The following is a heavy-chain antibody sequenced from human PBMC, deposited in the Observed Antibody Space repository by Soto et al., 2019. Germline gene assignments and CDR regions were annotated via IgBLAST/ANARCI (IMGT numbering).Heavy chain of an antibody. CDR1: GXTFSSYS. Sequence: GSLRLACAASGXTFSSYSMHWVRQAPGKGLELVAVISYDGSNKYYADSVKGRFTISRDNSKNTLYLQMNSLRAEDTAVYYCARGREAAVAGTAGWFDPWGQGTLGTVSS. V-gene: IGHV3-30-3*01. CDR2: ISYDGSNK. CDR3: ARGREAAVAGTAGWFDP. J-gene: IGHJ5*02. D-gene: IGHD6-19*01.